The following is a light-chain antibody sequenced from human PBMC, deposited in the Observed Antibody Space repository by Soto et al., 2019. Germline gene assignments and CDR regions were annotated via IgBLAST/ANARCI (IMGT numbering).Light chain of an antibody. CDR1: QGISSW. CDR2: AAS. J-gene: IGKJ1*01. Sequence: DIQMTQSPSSVSASVGDRVTMTCRASQGISSWLVWYQQKPGKAPKLLIYAASSLQSGVPSRFSGSGSGTDFTLTIRGLQPEDLATYYCQQAKSFPWTFGQGTKVEIK. CDR3: QQAKSFPWT. V-gene: IGKV1-12*01.